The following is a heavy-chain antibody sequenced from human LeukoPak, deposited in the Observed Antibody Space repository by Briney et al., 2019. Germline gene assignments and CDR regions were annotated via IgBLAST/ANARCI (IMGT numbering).Heavy chain of an antibody. CDR3: SRESGPFCPFGY. CDR2: ISLAGQT. V-gene: IGHV4/OR15-8*02. J-gene: IGHJ4*02. D-gene: IGHD1-26*01. Sequence: KASETLSLTCGVSGGSISGTNWWSWVCQPPGQGLEWIGEISLAGQTNYNPSLNGRVTMSLDKSSNQLSLHLTSVTAADTATYFCSRESGPFCPFGYWGQGALVIVSS. CDR1: GGSISGTNW.